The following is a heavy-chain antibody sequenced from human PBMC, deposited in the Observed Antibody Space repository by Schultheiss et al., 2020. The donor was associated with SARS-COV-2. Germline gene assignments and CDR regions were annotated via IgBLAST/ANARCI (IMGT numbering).Heavy chain of an antibody. V-gene: IGHV4-38-2*02. CDR2: MYYTGST. D-gene: IGHD6-6*01. CDR1: SYSISRGYY. Sequence: SETLSLTCTVSSYSISRGYYWGWIRQPPGKGLEWLASMYYTGSTYYNPSLKSRVTISVDTSKNQFSLKLSSVTAADTAVYYCARLIRDIAARPTLIDYWGQGTLVTVSS. J-gene: IGHJ4*02. CDR3: ARLIRDIAARPTLIDY.